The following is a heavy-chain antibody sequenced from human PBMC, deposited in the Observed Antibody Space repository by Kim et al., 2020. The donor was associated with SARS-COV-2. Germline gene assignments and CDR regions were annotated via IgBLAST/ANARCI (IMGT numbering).Heavy chain of an antibody. D-gene: IGHD5-12*01. J-gene: IGHJ4*02. V-gene: IGHV4-59*08. Sequence: SETLSLTCTVSGGSISNYYWSWIRQPPGKGLEWIGYIYSSGSTNYNPSLKSRVTISLDTSKNQFSLGLSSVTAADTAVYYCARHPPLVQNSAYDLVFDYWGQGSLVTVSS. CDR2: IYSSGST. CDR3: ARHPPLVQNSAYDLVFDY. CDR1: GGSISNYY.